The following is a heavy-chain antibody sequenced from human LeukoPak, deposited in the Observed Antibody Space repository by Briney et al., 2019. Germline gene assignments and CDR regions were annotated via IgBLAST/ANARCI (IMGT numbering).Heavy chain of an antibody. CDR1: GYTFRNYG. Sequence: GASVKVSCKTSGYTFRNYGITWVRQIPGQGLEWMGWISPYNGNTNYAQKLQGRVTMTTDTSTSTAYMEQRSLTSDDTAVYYCARGGVTSVVDVWGKGTTVTISS. V-gene: IGHV1-18*01. D-gene: IGHD4-23*01. CDR3: ARGGVTSVVDV. CDR2: ISPYNGNT. J-gene: IGHJ6*03.